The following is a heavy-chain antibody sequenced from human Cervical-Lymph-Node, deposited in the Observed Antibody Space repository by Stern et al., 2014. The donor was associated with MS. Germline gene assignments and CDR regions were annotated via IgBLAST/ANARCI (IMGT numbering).Heavy chain of an antibody. J-gene: IGHJ3*01. V-gene: IGHV1-18*01. CDR3: RPGADAFDV. D-gene: IGHD7-27*01. Sequence: QVQLGQSGAEVKKPGASLKVSCKASGYTFTNYAISWVRQVPGQGLEWMGWIGTKLGNTNSAQRFQDRVTLATDTSTNTVYMELRSLRSDDTAMYYCRPGADAFDVWGQGTMVTVSS. CDR2: IGTKLGNT. CDR1: GYTFTNYA.